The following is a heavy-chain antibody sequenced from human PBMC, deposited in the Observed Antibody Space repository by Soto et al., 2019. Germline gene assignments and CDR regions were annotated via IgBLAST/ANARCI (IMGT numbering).Heavy chain of an antibody. CDR2: IYYSGST. D-gene: IGHD2-8*01. V-gene: IGHV4-39*01. J-gene: IGHJ5*02. Sequence: PSETLSLTCTVSVSSISSSSYYWGWIRQPPGKGREWIGSIYYSGSTYYNPSLKSRVTRSVDTSKNQVSLKLSSVTAADTAVYYCAMASGYCTNGVCYGKYWFDPWGQGTLVRVSS. CDR1: VSSISSSSYY. CDR3: AMASGYCTNGVCYGKYWFDP.